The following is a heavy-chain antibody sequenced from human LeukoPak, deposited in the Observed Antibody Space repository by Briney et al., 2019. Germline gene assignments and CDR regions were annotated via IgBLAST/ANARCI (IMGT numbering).Heavy chain of an antibody. Sequence: GGSLRLSCAASGFTFSSYAMSWVRQAPGKGLAWVSTISGGSGSTYCADSVKGRFTISRDNSKNTLYLQMNGLRDEDTAVYYCAKHRFESGGYHSTDWGQGVLVTVSS. CDR2: ISGGSGST. CDR3: AKHRFESGGYHSTD. CDR1: GFTFSSYA. V-gene: IGHV3-23*01. J-gene: IGHJ4*02. D-gene: IGHD3-22*01.